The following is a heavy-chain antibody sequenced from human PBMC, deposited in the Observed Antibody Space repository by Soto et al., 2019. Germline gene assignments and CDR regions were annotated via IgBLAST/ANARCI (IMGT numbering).Heavy chain of an antibody. CDR2: ISSSGSTI. CDR1: GFTFSDYY. D-gene: IGHD2-15*01. V-gene: IGHV3-11*01. J-gene: IGHJ6*02. Sequence: GGSLRLSCAASGFTFSDYYMSWIRQAPGKGLEWVSYISSSGSTIYYADSVKGRFTISRDNAKNSLYLQMNSLRAEDTAVYYCARDRCSGGSCYYGMDVWGQGTTVTVSS. CDR3: ARDRCSGGSCYYGMDV.